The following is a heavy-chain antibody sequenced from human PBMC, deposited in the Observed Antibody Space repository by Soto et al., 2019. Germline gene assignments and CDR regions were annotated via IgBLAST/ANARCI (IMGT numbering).Heavy chain of an antibody. CDR1: GGTFSSYA. V-gene: IGHV1-69*13. CDR2: IIPIFGTA. CDR3: ARSHCSGGSCYPHPIYFDY. J-gene: IGHJ4*02. Sequence: SVKVSCKASGGTFSSYAISWVRQAPGQGLEWMGGIIPIFGTANYAQKFQGRVTITADESTSTAYMGLSSLRSEDTAVYYCARSHCSGGSCYPHPIYFDYWGQGTLVTVSS. D-gene: IGHD2-15*01.